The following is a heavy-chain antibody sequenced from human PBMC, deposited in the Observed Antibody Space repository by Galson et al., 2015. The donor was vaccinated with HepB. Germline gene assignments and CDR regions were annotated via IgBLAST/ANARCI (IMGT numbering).Heavy chain of an antibody. V-gene: IGHV3-73*01. J-gene: IGHJ4*02. CDR2: IRSKASDYAT. Sequence: SLRLSCAASGFTFSGSAIHWVRQASGKGPEWVGRIRSKASDYATAYAASLKGRFTISRDDSKNTAYLHMNSLTTEDTAVYYCLRLGARSGYSSRWGQGTLVTVSS. D-gene: IGHD6-13*01. CDR3: LRLGARSGYSSR. CDR1: GFTFSGSA.